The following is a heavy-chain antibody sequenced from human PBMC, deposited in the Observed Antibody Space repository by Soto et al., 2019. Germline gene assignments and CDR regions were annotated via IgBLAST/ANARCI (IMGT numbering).Heavy chain of an antibody. CDR2: ISYSGGST. J-gene: IGHJ4*02. D-gene: IGHD3-22*01. CDR3: AKHSSSGYYLYHCDH. Sequence: HPGGSLRLSCAASGFTFGSYAMSWVRQAPGQGLEWVSGISYSGGSTYYADSVKGRFTISRDNSKNTLYLQMNSLRAEDTAVYYCAKHSSSGYYLYHCDHWGQGSLVTVSS. V-gene: IGHV3-23*01. CDR1: GFTFGSYA.